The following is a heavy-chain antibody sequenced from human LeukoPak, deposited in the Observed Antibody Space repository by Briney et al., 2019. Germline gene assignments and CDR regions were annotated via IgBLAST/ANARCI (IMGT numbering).Heavy chain of an antibody. J-gene: IGHJ4*02. CDR2: INHSGST. CDR3: ARGYDSSGYTFDY. CDR1: GGSFSGYY. D-gene: IGHD3-22*01. V-gene: IGHV4-34*01. Sequence: TSETLSLTCAVYGGSFSGYYWSWIRQPPGKGLEWIGEINHSGSTNYNPSLKSRVTISVDTSKNQFSLKLSSVTAADTAVYYCARGYDSSGYTFDYWGQGTLVTVSS.